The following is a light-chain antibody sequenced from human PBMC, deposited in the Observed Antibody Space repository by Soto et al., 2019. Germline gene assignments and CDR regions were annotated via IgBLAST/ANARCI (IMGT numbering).Light chain of an antibody. J-gene: IGLJ3*02. V-gene: IGLV2-14*03. Sequence: QSVLTQPASVSGSPGQSITISCSGTTNDVGGYNYVSWYQQLPGKAPKLIIYRVINRPSGVSDRFSGSKSGNSASLSISGLQPEDEAGYFCGSYTSATTWVFGGGTKLTVL. CDR1: TNDVGGYNY. CDR3: GSYTSATTWV. CDR2: RVI.